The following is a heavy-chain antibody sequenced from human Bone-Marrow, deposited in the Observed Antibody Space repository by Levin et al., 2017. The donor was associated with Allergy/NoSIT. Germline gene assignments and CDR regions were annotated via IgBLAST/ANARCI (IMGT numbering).Heavy chain of an antibody. CDR1: GFPFNNYN. J-gene: IGHJ4*02. Sequence: GGSLRLSCLASGFPFNNYNMHWVRQAPGKGLEWLAFLGYRGTNAYYADSVKGRFTISRDNSKNTLFLEVTDMRPEDTAMYYCTRESGFGAYFFDSWGQGTLVTVS. CDR2: LGYRGTNA. CDR3: TRESGFGAYFFDS. D-gene: IGHD3-3*01. V-gene: IGHV3-30-3*01.